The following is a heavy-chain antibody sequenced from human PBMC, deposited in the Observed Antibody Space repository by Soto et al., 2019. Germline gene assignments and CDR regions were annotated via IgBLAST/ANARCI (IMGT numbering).Heavy chain of an antibody. D-gene: IGHD7-27*01. CDR3: ARVWGIENAFDI. J-gene: IGHJ3*02. CDR2: LYSGGST. Sequence: ESGGGLIQPGGSLRLSCAVSGFTVSSSYMSWVRQAPGKGLEWVSILYSGGSTYYADSVKGRFTISRDNSRNTLFLQMNSLRAEDTAVYYCARVWGIENAFDIWGQGTMVTVSS. CDR1: GFTVSSSY. V-gene: IGHV3-53*01.